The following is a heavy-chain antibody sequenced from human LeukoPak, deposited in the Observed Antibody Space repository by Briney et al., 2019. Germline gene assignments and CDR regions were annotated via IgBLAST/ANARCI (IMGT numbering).Heavy chain of an antibody. J-gene: IGHJ6*03. D-gene: IGHD5-24*01. CDR2: IYHSGST. V-gene: IGHV4-38-2*02. CDR1: GYSISSGYY. CDR3: ARVHRDGYNLQNYYYYMDV. Sequence: SETLSLTCTVSGYSISSGYYWGWIRQPPGKGLEWIGSIYHSGSTYYNPSLKSRVTISVGTSKNQFSLKLSSVTAADTAVYYCARVHRDGYNLQNYYYYMDVWGKGTTVTVSS.